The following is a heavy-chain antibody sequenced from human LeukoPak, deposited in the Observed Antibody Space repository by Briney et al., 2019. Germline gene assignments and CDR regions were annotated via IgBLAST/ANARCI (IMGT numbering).Heavy chain of an antibody. CDR2: ISSSGSTI. CDR3: ARDRHRGYSYGSDFDY. CDR1: GFTFSDYY. Sequence: PGGSLRPSCAASGFTFSDYYMSWIRQAPGKGLEWVSYISSSGSTIYYADSVKGRFTISRDNAKNSLYLQMNSLRAEDTAVYYCARDRHRGYSYGSDFDYWGQGTLVTVSS. J-gene: IGHJ4*02. D-gene: IGHD5-18*01. V-gene: IGHV3-11*01.